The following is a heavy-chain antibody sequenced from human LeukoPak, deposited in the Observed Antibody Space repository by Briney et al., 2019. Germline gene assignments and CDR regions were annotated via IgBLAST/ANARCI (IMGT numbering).Heavy chain of an antibody. CDR3: AKDADRYYDSSGYYQTGGRYYFDY. CDR2: ISGSGGST. V-gene: IGHV3-23*01. CDR1: GFTFSSYA. Sequence: GRSLRLSCAASGFTFSSYAMSWVRQAPGKGLEWVSAISGSGGSTYYADSVKGRFTISRDNSKNTLYLQMNSLRAEDTAVYYCAKDADRYYDSSGYYQTGGRYYFDYWGQGTLVTVSS. D-gene: IGHD3-22*01. J-gene: IGHJ4*02.